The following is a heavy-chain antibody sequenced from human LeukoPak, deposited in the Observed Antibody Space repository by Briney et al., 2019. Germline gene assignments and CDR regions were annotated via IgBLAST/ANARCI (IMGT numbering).Heavy chain of an antibody. Sequence: GGSLRLSCAASGFTFSRYWMHWVRQAPEKGLVWVSRIKSDGSSISYADSVKGRFTISRDNAKNTLYLQMNSLRAEDMAVYYCARDLSHYYDSSDATLDYWGQGTLVTVSS. J-gene: IGHJ4*02. D-gene: IGHD3-22*01. CDR3: ARDLSHYYDSSDATLDY. CDR2: IKSDGSSI. V-gene: IGHV3-74*01. CDR1: GFTFSRYW.